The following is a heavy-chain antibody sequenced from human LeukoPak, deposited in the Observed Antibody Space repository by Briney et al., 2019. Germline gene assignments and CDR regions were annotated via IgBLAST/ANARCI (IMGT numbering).Heavy chain of an antibody. CDR3: ARERVYTLDY. V-gene: IGHV4-59*11. J-gene: IGHJ4*02. CDR1: GGSISSHY. Sequence: PSETLSLTCTVSGGSISSHYWSWIRQPPGKGLEWIGYIYYSGSTNYNPSLKSRVTISVDTSKNQFSLKLSSVTAADTAVYYCARERVYTLDYWGQGTLVTVSS. CDR2: IYYSGST. D-gene: IGHD5/OR15-5a*01.